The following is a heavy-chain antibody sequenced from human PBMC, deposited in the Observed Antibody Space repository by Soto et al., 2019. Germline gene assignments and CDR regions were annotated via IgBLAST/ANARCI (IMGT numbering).Heavy chain of an antibody. Sequence: TLSLTCTVSGGSITGGSISSGGYSWSXIRQPPGKGLEWIRYIYHSGSTYYNPSLKSRVTISVDRSKNQFSLKLSSVTAADXXXXXXAAXGXLPRYYWGQGTLVTV. D-gene: IGHD1-26*01. CDR3: AAXGXLPRYY. CDR1: GGSITGGSISSGGYS. J-gene: IGHJ4*02. CDR2: IYHSGST. V-gene: IGHV4-30-2*01.